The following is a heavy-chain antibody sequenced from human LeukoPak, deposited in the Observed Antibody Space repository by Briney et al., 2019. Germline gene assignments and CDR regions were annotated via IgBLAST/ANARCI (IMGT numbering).Heavy chain of an antibody. CDR1: GGSFSGYY. CDR2: INHSGST. Sequence: KASETLSLTCAVYGGSFSGYYWSWIRQPPGKGLEWIGEINHSGSTNYNPSLKSRVTISVDTSKNQFSLKLSSVTAADTAVYYCAREGGYSYGYGGTTYYYSMDVWGKGTTVTVSS. CDR3: AREGGYSYGYGGTTYYYSMDV. V-gene: IGHV4-34*01. D-gene: IGHD5-18*01. J-gene: IGHJ6*03.